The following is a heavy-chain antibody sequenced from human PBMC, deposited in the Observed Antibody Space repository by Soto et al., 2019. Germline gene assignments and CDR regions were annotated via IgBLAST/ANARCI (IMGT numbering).Heavy chain of an antibody. J-gene: IGHJ4*02. CDR1: GYTFTGYY. V-gene: IGHV1-2*04. CDR3: ARERLYGSGSLGFDY. CDR2: INPNSGGT. Sequence: ASVKVSCKASGYTFTGYYMHWVRQAPGQGLEWMGWINPNSGGTNYAQKFQGWVTMTRDTSISTAYMELSRLRSDDTAVYYCARERLYGSGSLGFDYWGQGILVTVSS. D-gene: IGHD3-10*01.